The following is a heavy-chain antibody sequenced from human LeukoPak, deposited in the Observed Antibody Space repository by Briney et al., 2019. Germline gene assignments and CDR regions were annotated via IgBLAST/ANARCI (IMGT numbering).Heavy chain of an antibody. J-gene: IGHJ4*02. CDR3: ARDRDSSGWHVADY. V-gene: IGHV1-18*01. D-gene: IGHD6-19*01. CDR1: GGTFSSYA. Sequence: APVKVSFKASGGTFSSYAISWVRQAPGQGLEWMGWISPNNGNTNYAQKFQGRVTMTTDTPTSTAYMEMRSLRSDDTAVYYCARDRDSSGWHVADYWGQGTLVTVSS. CDR2: ISPNNGNT.